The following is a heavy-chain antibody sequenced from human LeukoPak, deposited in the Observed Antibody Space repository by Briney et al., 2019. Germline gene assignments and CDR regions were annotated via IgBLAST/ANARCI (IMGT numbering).Heavy chain of an antibody. Sequence: PGGSLRLSCTASGIAFNQYSMHWVRQAPGKGLEWVAFILSDGSTKYYGDSVKGRFSISRDNSNKTLYLQMNSLSAEDTGMYYCATPPYGTDTYGSWFESWGQGTLVTVSS. CDR1: GIAFNQYS. CDR2: ILSDGSTK. D-gene: IGHD3-10*01. V-gene: IGHV3-30*02. CDR3: ATPPYGTDTYGSWFES. J-gene: IGHJ5*01.